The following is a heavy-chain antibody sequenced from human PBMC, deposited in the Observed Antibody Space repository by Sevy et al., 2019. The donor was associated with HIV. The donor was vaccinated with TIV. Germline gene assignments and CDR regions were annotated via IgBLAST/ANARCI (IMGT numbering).Heavy chain of an antibody. CDR2: ISGSGGST. CDR3: AKDIRVGGYSYGCFDY. V-gene: IGHV3-23*01. J-gene: IGHJ4*02. CDR1: GFTFSSYA. D-gene: IGHD5-18*01. Sequence: GGSLRLSCAASGFTFSSYAMSWVRQAPGKGLEWVSAISGSGGSTYYADSVKGRFTISRDNSKNTLYLQMNSLRAEDTAVYYCAKDIRVGGYSYGCFDYWGQGTLVTVSS.